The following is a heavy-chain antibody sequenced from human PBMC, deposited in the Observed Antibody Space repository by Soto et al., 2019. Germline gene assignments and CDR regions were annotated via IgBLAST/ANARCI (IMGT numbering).Heavy chain of an antibody. CDR2: IYHTGIT. J-gene: IGHJ4*02. CDR1: GDSISSGDSY. D-gene: IGHD1-26*01. Sequence: PSETLSLTCTVSGDSISSGDSYWGWIRQPPGKGLEWIGYIYHTGITYYNPSLKSRVTISVDRSKNQFSLKLSSVTAADTAVYYCARGYSGSYSEPFDYWGQGTLVT. V-gene: IGHV4-30-4*01. CDR3: ARGYSGSYSEPFDY.